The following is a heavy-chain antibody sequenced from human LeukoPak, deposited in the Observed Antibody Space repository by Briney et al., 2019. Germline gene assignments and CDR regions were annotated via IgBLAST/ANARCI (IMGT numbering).Heavy chain of an antibody. Sequence: PSETLSLTCAVSGGSISSGGYSWSWIRQPPGKGLECIGSISHTGSTYYNPSLKSRVTISVDSSKNQFSLKLSSVTAADTAVYYCAREGYFYGMDVWGQGTTVTVSS. CDR1: GGSISSGGYS. CDR3: AREGYFYGMDV. V-gene: IGHV4-30-2*01. CDR2: ISHTGST. J-gene: IGHJ6*02. D-gene: IGHD2/OR15-2a*01.